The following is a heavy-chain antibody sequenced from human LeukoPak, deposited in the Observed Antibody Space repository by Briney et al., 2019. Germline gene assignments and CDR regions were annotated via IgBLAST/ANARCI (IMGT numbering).Heavy chain of an antibody. CDR1: GFTFSSYS. CDR3: ARSELRFLETGYYFDY. V-gene: IGHV3-30*03. J-gene: IGHJ4*02. CDR2: ISYDGSNK. Sequence: GGSLRLSCAASGFTFSSYSMNWVRQAPGKGLEWVAVISYDGSNKYYADSVKGRFTISRDNSKNTLYLQMNSLRAEDTAVYYCARSELRFLETGYYFDYWGQGTLVTVSS. D-gene: IGHD3-3*01.